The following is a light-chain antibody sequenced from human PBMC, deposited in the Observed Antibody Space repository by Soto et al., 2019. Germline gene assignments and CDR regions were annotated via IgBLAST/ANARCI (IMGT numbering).Light chain of an antibody. Sequence: QSVLTQPRSVPGSPGQSVTISCTGTSSDVGGYNYVSWYQQHPGKAPKLMIYDVSKRPSGVPDRFSGSKSGNTASLTISGLQAEDEADYYCCSYAGSPHVVFGGGTKLTVL. J-gene: IGLJ2*01. CDR1: SSDVGGYNY. CDR3: CSYAGSPHVV. CDR2: DVS. V-gene: IGLV2-11*01.